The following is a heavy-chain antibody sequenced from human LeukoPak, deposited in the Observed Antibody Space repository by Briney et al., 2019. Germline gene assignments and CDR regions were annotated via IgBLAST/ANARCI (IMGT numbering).Heavy chain of an antibody. V-gene: IGHV4-59*01. Sequence: TSETLSLTCTVSGGSISSYYWNWIRQPPGKGLEWIGYIYYSGTTNYNPSLKSRVSMSVDTSKNQFSLKLSSVTAADTAVYYCARVSWFPGTSYYYIDVWGKGTTVTVSS. CDR2: IYYSGTT. CDR3: ARVSWFPGTSYYYIDV. CDR1: GGSISSYY. D-gene: IGHD1-1*01. J-gene: IGHJ6*03.